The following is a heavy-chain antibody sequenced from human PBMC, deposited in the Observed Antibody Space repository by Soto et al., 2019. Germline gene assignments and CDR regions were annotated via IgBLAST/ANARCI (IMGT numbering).Heavy chain of an antibody. CDR3: ARRSHSGAYYGLDV. D-gene: IGHD1-26*01. CDR1: GGFLSSGAYY. V-gene: IGHV4-61*08. Sequence: QVQLQESGPGLVKPSETLSLTCTVSGGFLSSGAYYWSWIRQPPGKGLEYIGYISYSGSTNYNSSLKSRVTISGDTSKRQFPLKLTSVTAADTAIYYCARRSHSGAYYGLDVWGQGTTVTVSS. CDR2: ISYSGST. J-gene: IGHJ6*02.